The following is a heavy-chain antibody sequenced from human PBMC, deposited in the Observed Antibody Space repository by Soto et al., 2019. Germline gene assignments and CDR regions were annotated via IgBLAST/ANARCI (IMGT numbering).Heavy chain of an antibody. CDR1: GFPFSSYG. J-gene: IGHJ5*02. CDR3: SKELYSGSHHEGADT. D-gene: IGHD1-26*01. Sequence: QVQLVESGGGVVQPGRSLRLSCAASGFPFSSYGMHWVRQVPGKGLEWAAVISDDGSKEWYADSVKCRFIISRDHSENTLALQMYSLRAEDTAGYYCSKELYSGSHHEGADTGGQGTVVTVSS. CDR2: ISDDGSKE. V-gene: IGHV3-30*18.